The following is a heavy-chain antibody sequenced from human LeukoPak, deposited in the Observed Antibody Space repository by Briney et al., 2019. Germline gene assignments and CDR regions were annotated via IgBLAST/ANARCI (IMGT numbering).Heavy chain of an antibody. V-gene: IGHV4-39*07. Sequence: PSETLSLTCTVSGGSISSGGYYWSWIRQPPGKGLEWIGSIYHSGSTYYNPSLKSRVTISVDTSKNQFSLKLSSVTAADTAVYYCARVRSSGWFCDYWGQGTLVTVSS. CDR2: IYHSGST. D-gene: IGHD6-19*01. CDR1: GGSISSGGYY. J-gene: IGHJ4*02. CDR3: ARVRSSGWFCDY.